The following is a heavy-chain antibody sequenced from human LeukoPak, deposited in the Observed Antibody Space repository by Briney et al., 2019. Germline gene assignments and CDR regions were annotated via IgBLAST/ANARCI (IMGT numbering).Heavy chain of an antibody. D-gene: IGHD1-14*01. CDR2: ISDSGDNP. CDR1: GFSFSDYA. J-gene: IGHJ4*02. CDR3: ARDPQVSY. Sequence: GGSLRLSCAASGFSFSDYAMSWVRQAPGKGLEWVSAISDSGDNPYYADSVKGRFTISRDNSENTLSLQMYSLRAEDTAVYYCARDPQVSYWGQGALVTVSS. V-gene: IGHV3-23*01.